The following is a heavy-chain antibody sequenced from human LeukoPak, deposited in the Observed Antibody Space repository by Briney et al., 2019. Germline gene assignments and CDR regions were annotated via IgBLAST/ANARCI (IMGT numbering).Heavy chain of an antibody. V-gene: IGHV3-23*01. D-gene: IGHD6-19*01. Sequence: GGSLRLSCAASGFTFSNYAMSWVRQAPGPGLEWVSAITGSGGTTNYADSVKGRSTISRDNSKNTLYLQMNSLRAEDTAVYYCAKRGSGWSFDYWGQGTLVTVSS. CDR1: GFTFSNYA. CDR2: ITGSGGTT. CDR3: AKRGSGWSFDY. J-gene: IGHJ4*02.